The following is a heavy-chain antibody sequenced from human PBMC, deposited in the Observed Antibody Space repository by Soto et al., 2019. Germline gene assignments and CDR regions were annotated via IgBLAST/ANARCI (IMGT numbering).Heavy chain of an antibody. CDR3: ARDYYYGMDV. Sequence: ASVKVSCKASGYSFTTDTIHWVRQAPGHGLEWMGWINAGNGNTKYSQKFQGRVTITRDTSASTAYMELSSLRSEDTAVYYCARDYYYGMDVWGQGTTVTVSS. CDR2: INAGNGNT. V-gene: IGHV1-3*01. J-gene: IGHJ6*02. CDR1: GYSFTTDT.